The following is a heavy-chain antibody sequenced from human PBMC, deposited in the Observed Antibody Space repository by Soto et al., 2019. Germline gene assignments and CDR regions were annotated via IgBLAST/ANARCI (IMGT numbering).Heavy chain of an antibody. CDR3: ARDPLMSGYYSLDLGHYGMDV. V-gene: IGHV3-53*01. Sequence: PGGSLRLSCAASGFTVSSNYMRWVRQAPGKGLEWVSVIYSGGSRYYADSVKGRLTISRDNSKNTLYLQMNSLRAEDTAVYYCARDPLMSGYYSLDLGHYGMDVWGQGTTVTVSS. CDR1: GFTVSSNY. J-gene: IGHJ6*02. D-gene: IGHD3-22*01. CDR2: IYSGGSR.